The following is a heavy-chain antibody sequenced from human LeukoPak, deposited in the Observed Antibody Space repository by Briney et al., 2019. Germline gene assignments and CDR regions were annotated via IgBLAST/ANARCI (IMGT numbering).Heavy chain of an antibody. D-gene: IGHD3-22*01. Sequence: GGSLRLSCAASGFTVSSNYMSWVRQAPGKGLEWVSVIYSGGSTYYADSVKGRFTISRHNSKNTLYLQMNSLRAEDTAVYYCAKDQYYYDSSGYFDYWGQGPLVTVSS. J-gene: IGHJ4*02. V-gene: IGHV3-53*01. CDR1: GFTVSSNY. CDR3: AKDQYYYDSSGYFDY. CDR2: IYSGGST.